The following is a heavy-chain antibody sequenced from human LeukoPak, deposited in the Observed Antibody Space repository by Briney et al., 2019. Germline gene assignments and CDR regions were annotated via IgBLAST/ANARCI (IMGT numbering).Heavy chain of an antibody. Sequence: ASVKVSCKASGYTFTSYDINWVRQATGQGLEWMGWMNPNSGNTGYAQKFQGRVTMTRNTSISTAYMELSSLRSEDTAVYYCARGAQPSSSWYGGLRYYFDYWGQGTLVTVSS. CDR1: GYTFTSYD. CDR3: ARGAQPSSSWYGGLRYYFDY. D-gene: IGHD6-13*01. CDR2: MNPNSGNT. V-gene: IGHV1-8*01. J-gene: IGHJ4*02.